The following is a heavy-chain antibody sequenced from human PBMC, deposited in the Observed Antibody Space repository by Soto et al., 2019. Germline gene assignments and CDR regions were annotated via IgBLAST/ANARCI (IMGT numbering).Heavy chain of an antibody. CDR2: VSTSGRST. V-gene: IGHV3-64D*06. Sequence: GGSLRLSCSASGFIFSKSTIYWVRQVPGKGLEAISAVSTSGRSTYYADSVKDRFTISRDNSKSILYLQMNRLRPEDTAVYKCAKDLRTTISDYGMDVWGQGTTVTVSS. CDR3: AKDLRTTISDYGMDV. CDR1: GFIFSKST. J-gene: IGHJ6*02.